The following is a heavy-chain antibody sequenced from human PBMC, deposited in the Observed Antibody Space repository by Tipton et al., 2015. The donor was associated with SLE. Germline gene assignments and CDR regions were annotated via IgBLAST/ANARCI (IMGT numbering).Heavy chain of an antibody. CDR3: AHGRGVATSTRDYYYGMGV. J-gene: IGHJ6*02. CDR2: INHFGRT. V-gene: IGHV4-34*01. CDR1: GESFSGYY. Sequence: TLSLTCAVYGESFSGYYLSCIRPPPGKGLEWIGEINHFGRTNYNPSLKSRISISVDTSKNQYSLKVRSVTAADTAAYYCAHGRGVATSTRDYYYGMGVWGQGTTVTVSS. D-gene: IGHD5-12*01.